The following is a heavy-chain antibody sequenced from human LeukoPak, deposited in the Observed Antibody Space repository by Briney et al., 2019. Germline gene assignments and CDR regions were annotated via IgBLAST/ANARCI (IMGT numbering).Heavy chain of an antibody. CDR2: IRHDGSIK. J-gene: IGHJ4*02. V-gene: IGHV3-30*02. Sequence: GGSLRLSCAASGFTFSTYAMHWVRQAPGQGLDWVALIRHDGSIKYYADSVKGRFTISRDNSKNTLYLQMNSLRTEDTAVYYCAREGSSWITIIQYYFDYWGQGTLVTVSS. D-gene: IGHD6-13*01. CDR1: GFTFSTYA. CDR3: AREGSSWITIIQYYFDY.